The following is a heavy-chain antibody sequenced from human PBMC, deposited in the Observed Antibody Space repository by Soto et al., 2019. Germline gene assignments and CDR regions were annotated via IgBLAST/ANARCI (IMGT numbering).Heavy chain of an antibody. Sequence: QVQLQESGPGLVKPSETLSLTCTVSGGSVSSGSYYWSWIRQPPGKGLEWIGYIYYSGSTNYNPSLKSRVTISVDTSKNQFSLKLSSVTAADTAVYYCARSYGDYSYYFDYWGQGTLVTVSS. D-gene: IGHD4-17*01. CDR1: GGSVSSGSYY. CDR3: ARSYGDYSYYFDY. V-gene: IGHV4-61*01. CDR2: IYYSGST. J-gene: IGHJ4*02.